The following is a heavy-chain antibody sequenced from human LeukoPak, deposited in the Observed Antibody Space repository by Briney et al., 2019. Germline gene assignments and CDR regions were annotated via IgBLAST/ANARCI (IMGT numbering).Heavy chain of an antibody. V-gene: IGHV4-59*01. CDR1: GGSISTNY. CDR2: IYSSGST. J-gene: IGHJ4*02. CDR3: ARAPGAPYGGLDY. Sequence: PSETLSLTCTVSGGSISTNYWSWIRQPPGKGLEWIGYIYSSGSTNYNPSLKSRVTISLDSSKSQFSLKVTSVSAADTAVYYCARAPGAPYGGLDYWGQGTLVTVSS. D-gene: IGHD4-23*01.